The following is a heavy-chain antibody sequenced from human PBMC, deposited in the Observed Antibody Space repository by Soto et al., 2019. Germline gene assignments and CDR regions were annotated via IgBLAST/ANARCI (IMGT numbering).Heavy chain of an antibody. D-gene: IGHD3-22*01. CDR2: ISSSSSYI. CDR3: ARDRGYYDSSGYYPMNYYYYGMDV. J-gene: IGHJ6*02. CDR1: GFTFSSYS. Sequence: EVQLVESGGGLVKPGGSLRLSCAASGFTFSSYSMNWVRQAPGKGLEWVSSISSSSSYIYYADSVKGRFTISRDNAKNSLYLQMNSLRAEDTAVDYCARDRGYYDSSGYYPMNYYYYGMDVWGQGTTVTVSS. V-gene: IGHV3-21*01.